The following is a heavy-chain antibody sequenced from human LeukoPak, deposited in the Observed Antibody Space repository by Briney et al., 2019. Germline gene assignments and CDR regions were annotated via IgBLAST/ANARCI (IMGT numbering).Heavy chain of an antibody. V-gene: IGHV4-59*05. CDR3: ARRKGRDGYNNY. J-gene: IGHJ4*02. D-gene: IGHD5-24*01. CDR1: GGSIRSYF. CDR2: IYYSGST. Sequence: SETLSLTCTVSGGSIRSYFWSWIRQPPGKGLEWIGSIYYSGSTYYNPSLKSRVTISVDTSKNQFSLKLSSVTAADTAVYYCARRKGRDGYNNYWGQGTLVTVSS.